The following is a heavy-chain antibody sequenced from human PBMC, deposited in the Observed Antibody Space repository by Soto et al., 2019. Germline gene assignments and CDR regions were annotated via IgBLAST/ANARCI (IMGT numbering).Heavy chain of an antibody. D-gene: IGHD3-3*01. J-gene: IGHJ4*02. Sequence: QVQLVQSGAEVKKPGASVKVSCKASGYTFTSYAMHWVRQAPGQRLEWMGWINAGNGNTKYSQKFQGRVTITRDTAASTAYMELSSLSSEDTAVYYCARPSAQYYDFWSGYYIPFDYWGQGTLVTVSS. CDR1: GYTFTSYA. V-gene: IGHV1-3*01. CDR2: INAGNGNT. CDR3: ARPSAQYYDFWSGYYIPFDY.